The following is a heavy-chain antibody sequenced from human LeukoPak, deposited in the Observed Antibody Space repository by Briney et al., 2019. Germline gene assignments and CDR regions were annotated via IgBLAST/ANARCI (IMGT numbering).Heavy chain of an antibody. Sequence: KPSETLSLTCAVYDGSFSRYYWSWIRQPPGKGLEWIGEINHSGTTNYNPSLKSRVTISVDTSKNQFSLKLSSVTAADTAVYYCARDKKRAGDYWGQGTLVTVSS. D-gene: IGHD3-10*01. J-gene: IGHJ4*02. V-gene: IGHV4-34*01. CDR3: ARDKKRAGDY. CDR1: DGSFSRYY. CDR2: INHSGTT.